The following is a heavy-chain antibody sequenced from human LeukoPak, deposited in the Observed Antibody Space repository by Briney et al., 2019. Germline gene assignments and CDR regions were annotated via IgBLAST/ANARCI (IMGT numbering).Heavy chain of an antibody. J-gene: IGHJ4*02. CDR3: ARGDKSSGWYFLDY. CDR2: ISSSSHI. Sequence: GGSLRLSCAASGFTFSSYTMSWVRQAPGKGLEWVSSISSSSHIYYTDSVKGRFTISRDNAKTSLNLQVNSLRAEDTAVYYCARGDKSSGWYFLDYWGRGTLVTVSS. CDR1: GFTFSSYT. D-gene: IGHD6-19*01. V-gene: IGHV3-21*01.